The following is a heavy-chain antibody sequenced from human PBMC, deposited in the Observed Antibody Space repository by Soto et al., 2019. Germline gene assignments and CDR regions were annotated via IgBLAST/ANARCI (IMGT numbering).Heavy chain of an antibody. V-gene: IGHV1-46*01. CDR2: INPSGGST. J-gene: IGHJ5*02. CDR1: GYTFTSYY. CDR3: ARAGDYDILTGSPGDWFDP. Sequence: ASVKVSCKASGYTFTSYYMHWVRRAPGQGLEWMGIINPSGGSTSYAQKFQGRVTMTRDTSTSTVYMELSSLRSEDTAVYYCARAGDYDILTGSPGDWFDPWGQGTLVTVSS. D-gene: IGHD3-9*01.